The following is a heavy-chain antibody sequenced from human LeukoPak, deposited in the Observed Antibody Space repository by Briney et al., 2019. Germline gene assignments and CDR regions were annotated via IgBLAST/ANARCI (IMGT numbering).Heavy chain of an antibody. CDR2: IKQDGSEK. J-gene: IGHJ4*02. V-gene: IGHV3-7*01. Sequence: PGGSLRLSCAASGFTLSSYWMSWVRQAPGKGLEWVANIKQDGSEKYYVDSVKGRFIISRDNAKNSLYLQMNSLRAEDTAVYHCARVRYYGSGNYVDYFDYWGQGTLVTVSS. CDR3: ARVRYYGSGNYVDYFDY. CDR1: GFTLSSYW. D-gene: IGHD3-10*01.